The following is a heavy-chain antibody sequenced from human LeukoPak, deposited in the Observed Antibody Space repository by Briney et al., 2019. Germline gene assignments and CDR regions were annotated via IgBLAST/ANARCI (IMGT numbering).Heavy chain of an antibody. CDR1: GYTFTNYH. J-gene: IGHJ4*02. D-gene: IGHD6-25*01. V-gene: IGHV1-8*03. CDR3: ARTTSFTASGYDY. CDR2: MNPNNGDR. Sequence: ASVTVSCKASGYTFTNYHINWVRQAAGQGLAWMGWMNPNNGDRGYAQKFQGRVPITRDTYISTSYMELRSLRSDDTAVYFCARTTSFTASGYDYWGQGTLVTVSS.